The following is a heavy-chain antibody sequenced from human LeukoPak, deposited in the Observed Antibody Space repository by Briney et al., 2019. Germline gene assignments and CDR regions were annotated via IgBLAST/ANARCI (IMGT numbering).Heavy chain of an antibody. Sequence: PSETLSLTCAAYGGSFSGYYWSWIRQPPGKGLEWIGEINHSGSTNYNPSLKSRVTISVDPSKNQFSLKLSSVTAADTAVYYCARDLSCSSTSCQQNWFDPWGQGTLVTVSS. V-gene: IGHV4-34*01. CDR1: GGSFSGYY. J-gene: IGHJ5*02. D-gene: IGHD2-2*01. CDR3: ARDLSCSSTSCQQNWFDP. CDR2: INHSGST.